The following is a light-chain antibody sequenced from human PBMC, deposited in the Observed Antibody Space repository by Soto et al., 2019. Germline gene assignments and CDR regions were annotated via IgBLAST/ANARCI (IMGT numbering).Light chain of an antibody. Sequence: QSVLTQPPSASGTPGQRVTISCSGSSSNIGKNYVYWYQQLPGRAPKLLIYRNTQRPSGVPDQFSGSKSGTSASLAISGLRSEDEADYYCSVWDANLSARVFGGGTKLTVL. J-gene: IGLJ3*02. CDR3: SVWDANLSARV. V-gene: IGLV1-47*01. CDR2: RNT. CDR1: SSNIGKNY.